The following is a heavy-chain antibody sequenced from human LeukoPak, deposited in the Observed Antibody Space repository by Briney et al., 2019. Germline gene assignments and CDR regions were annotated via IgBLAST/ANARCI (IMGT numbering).Heavy chain of an antibody. CDR3: AKGLSMVRGLDY. D-gene: IGHD3-10*01. Sequence: GRSPRLSCAASGFTFDDYAMHWVRQGPGKGLEWVSGISWNSGSIAYADSVKGRFTISRDNAKNSLYLRMDSLRAEDTALYYCAKGLSMVRGLDYWGQGTLVTVSS. CDR2: ISWNSGSI. V-gene: IGHV3-9*01. J-gene: IGHJ4*02. CDR1: GFTFDDYA.